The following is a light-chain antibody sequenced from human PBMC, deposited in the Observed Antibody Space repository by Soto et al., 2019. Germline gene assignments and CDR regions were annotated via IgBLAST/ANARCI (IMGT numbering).Light chain of an antibody. Sequence: DIQMTQSPSSLSASVGDRVTITCRASQTIRRSLNWYQQKPGKAPNLLIYAASSLQSGVPSRFSGSGSGTDFTLTTSSLQPEDFATYFCQQSSSTPRTFGQGTKVEIK. CDR2: AAS. CDR1: QTIRRS. J-gene: IGKJ1*01. V-gene: IGKV1-39*01. CDR3: QQSSSTPRT.